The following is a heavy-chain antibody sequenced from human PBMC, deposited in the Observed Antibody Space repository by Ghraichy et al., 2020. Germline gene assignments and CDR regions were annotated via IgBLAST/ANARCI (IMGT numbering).Heavy chain of an antibody. Sequence: ASLKVSCKASGYTFESYGISWVRQAPGQGIEWMGWISAYNGNTNYAQKIQGRVTMTTDTSTSTVYMELRSLRSDDTAVYYCARPLCGTSSLCDAFDIWGQVTMVTVSS. CDR1: GYTFESYG. CDR2: ISAYNGNT. D-gene: IGHD6-6*01. CDR3: ARPLCGTSSLCDAFDI. J-gene: IGHJ3*02. V-gene: IGHV1-18*01.